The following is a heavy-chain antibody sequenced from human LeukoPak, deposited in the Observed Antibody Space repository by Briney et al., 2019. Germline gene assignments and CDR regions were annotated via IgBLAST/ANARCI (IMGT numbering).Heavy chain of an antibody. CDR3: AGEDNSSGYRPFDI. CDR2: INPNNGGT. V-gene: IGHV1-2*06. CDR1: GYTFTGYY. Sequence: GASVKLSRKASGYTFTGYYIHWVRQAPGQGLEWMGRINPNNGGTNYAQKFQGRVTMTRDMSMSTAYMELSRLRSVDTAVYYCAGEDNSSGYRPFDIWGQGTMVTVPS. J-gene: IGHJ3*02. D-gene: IGHD3-22*01.